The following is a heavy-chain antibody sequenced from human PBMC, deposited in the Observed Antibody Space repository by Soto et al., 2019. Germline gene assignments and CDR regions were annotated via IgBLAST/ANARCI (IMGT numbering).Heavy chain of an antibody. CDR1: GYTFTSYD. CDR3: ARSYCSSTSCYAGVWFDP. CDR2: MNPNSGNT. Sequence: ASVKVSCKASGYTFTSYDINWVRQATGQGLEWMGWMNPNSGNTGYAQKFQGRVTMTRNTSISTAYMELSSLRSEDTAVYYCARSYCSSTSCYAGVWFDPWGHGTLVTVSS. J-gene: IGHJ5*02. D-gene: IGHD2-2*01. V-gene: IGHV1-8*01.